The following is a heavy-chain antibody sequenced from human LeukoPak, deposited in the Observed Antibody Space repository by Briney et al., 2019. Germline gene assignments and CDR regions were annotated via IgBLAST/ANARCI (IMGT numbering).Heavy chain of an antibody. CDR1: GFTFSRFW. Sequence: GGSLRLSCAASGFTFSRFWMSWVRQAPGKGLEWVANIKQDGSEKYYVDSVKGRFTISRDNAKNSLYLQMNSLRAEDTAVYYCARAYSSPLGWFDPWGQGTLVTVSS. CDR3: ARAYSSPLGWFDP. J-gene: IGHJ5*02. V-gene: IGHV3-7*02. CDR2: IKQDGSEK. D-gene: IGHD6-13*01.